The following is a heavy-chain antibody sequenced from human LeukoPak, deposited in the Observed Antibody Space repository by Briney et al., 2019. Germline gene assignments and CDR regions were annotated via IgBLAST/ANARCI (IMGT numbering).Heavy chain of an antibody. D-gene: IGHD3-9*01. J-gene: IGHJ4*02. CDR1: GFTFSSYT. CDR2: IRYDGSNK. CDR3: AKFYDILTSYFDY. Sequence: TGGSLRLSCAASGFTFSSYTMHWVRQAPGKGLEWVAVIRYDGSNKYYADSVKGRFSISRDNSKNTLYLEMNSLRAEDTAVYYCAKFYDILTSYFDYWGQGTLVTVSS. V-gene: IGHV3-30-3*01.